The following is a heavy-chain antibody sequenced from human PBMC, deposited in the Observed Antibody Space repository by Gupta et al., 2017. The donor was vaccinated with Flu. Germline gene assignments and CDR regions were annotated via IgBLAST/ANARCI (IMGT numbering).Heavy chain of an antibody. Sequence: QPPGKGLEWIASIYYSGRTYSNPSLKSRLTIAVDTSNNQLSLKLSSVSAADTAVYFCARHGGDGYNSGYFGYWGQGALVTVSS. J-gene: IGHJ4*02. D-gene: IGHD1-1*01. CDR2: IYYSGRT. CDR3: ARHGGDGYNSGYFGY. V-gene: IGHV4-39*01.